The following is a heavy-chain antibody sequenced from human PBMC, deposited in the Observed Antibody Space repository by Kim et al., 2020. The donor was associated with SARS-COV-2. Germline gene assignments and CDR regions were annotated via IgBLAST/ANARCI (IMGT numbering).Heavy chain of an antibody. Sequence: SETLSLTCTVSGGSISSYYWSWIRQPPGKGLEWIGYIYYSGSTNYNPSLKSRVTISVDTSKNQFSLKLSSVTAADTAVYYCARGRSNYGDYYYYYGMDVWGQGTTVTVSS. CDR2: IYYSGST. CDR1: GGSISSYY. D-gene: IGHD4-4*01. J-gene: IGHJ6*02. CDR3: ARGRSNYGDYYYYYGMDV. V-gene: IGHV4-59*13.